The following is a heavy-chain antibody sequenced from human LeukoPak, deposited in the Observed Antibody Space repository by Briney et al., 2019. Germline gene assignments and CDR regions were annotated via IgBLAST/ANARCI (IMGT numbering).Heavy chain of an antibody. CDR1: GFTFSSYA. Sequence: GGSLRLSCAASGFTFSSYAMHWVRQAPGKGLEWVAVISYDGSNKYYADSVKGRFTIPRDNSKNTLYLQLHSLSAEHTSVYYCARLIAVAGKLPYYFDYWGQGTLVTVSS. D-gene: IGHD6-19*01. CDR3: ARLIAVAGKLPYYFDY. J-gene: IGHJ4*02. CDR2: ISYDGSNK. V-gene: IGHV3-30-3*01.